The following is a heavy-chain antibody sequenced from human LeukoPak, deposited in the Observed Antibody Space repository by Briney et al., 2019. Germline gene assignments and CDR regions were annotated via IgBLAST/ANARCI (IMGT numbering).Heavy chain of an antibody. V-gene: IGHV4-59*01. J-gene: IGHJ6*03. CDR1: GGSISSYY. CDR3: ARDYRTVSPYAPNYYYYYMDV. D-gene: IGHD4-17*01. Sequence: SETLSLTCTVSGGSISSYYWSWIRQPPGKGLQWIGYTYYSGSTSYNPSLKSRVTISVDTSKNQFSLKLSSVTAADTAVYYCARDYRTVSPYAPNYYYYYMDVWGKGTTVTVSS. CDR2: TYYSGST.